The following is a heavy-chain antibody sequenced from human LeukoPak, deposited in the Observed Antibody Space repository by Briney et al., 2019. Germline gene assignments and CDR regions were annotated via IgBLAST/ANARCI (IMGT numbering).Heavy chain of an antibody. CDR1: GGTFSSYA. Sequence: SVKVSCKASGGTFSSYAISWVRQAPGQGLEWMGGIIPIFGTANYAQKFQGRVTITADKSTSTAYMELSSLRSEDTAVYYCARAGRAARSYYYYYMDVWGKGTTVTVSS. V-gene: IGHV1-69*06. CDR3: ARAGRAARSYYYYYMDV. J-gene: IGHJ6*03. CDR2: IIPIFGTA. D-gene: IGHD6-6*01.